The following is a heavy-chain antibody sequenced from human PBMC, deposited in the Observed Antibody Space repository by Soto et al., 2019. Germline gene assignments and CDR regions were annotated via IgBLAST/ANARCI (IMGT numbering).Heavy chain of an antibody. D-gene: IGHD1-20*01. V-gene: IGHV3-21*01. J-gene: IGHJ6*04. Sequence: RQAPGKGLEWVSSISSSSSYIYYADSVKGRFTISRDNAKNSLYLQMNSLRAEDTAVYYCARDLITGTMAVWGKGTKVTVSS. CDR3: ARDLITGTMAV. CDR2: ISSSSSYI.